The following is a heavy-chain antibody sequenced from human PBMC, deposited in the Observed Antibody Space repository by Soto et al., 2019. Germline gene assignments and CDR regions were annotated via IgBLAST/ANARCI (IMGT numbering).Heavy chain of an antibody. CDR1: GFTFSDHH. J-gene: IGHJ3*01. Sequence: EVQLVESGGGLVQPGGSLRLSCAASGFTFSDHHIDWVRQAPGKGLEWVGRSRNKARGYTTEYAPSVEGTFTISRDASRSSVVLEMYSLKIDDTAMYYCVRDDAGGDSSAFDLWGQGTMVTVSS. CDR3: VRDDAGGDSSAFDL. D-gene: IGHD3-16*01. V-gene: IGHV3-72*01. CDR2: SRNKARGYTT.